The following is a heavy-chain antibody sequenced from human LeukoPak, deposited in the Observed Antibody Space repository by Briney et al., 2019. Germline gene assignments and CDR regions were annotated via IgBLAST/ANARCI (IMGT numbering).Heavy chain of an antibody. D-gene: IGHD6-19*01. CDR3: ARDSSGWPYYFDY. CDR2: IYYSRST. J-gene: IGHJ4*02. CDR1: GGSISSGGYY. Sequence: TLSLTCTVSGGSISSGGYYWSWIRQHPGKGLEWIGYIYYSRSTYYNPSLKSRVTISVDTSKNQFSLKLSSVTAADTAVYYCARDSSGWPYYFDYWGQGTLVTVSS. V-gene: IGHV4-31*03.